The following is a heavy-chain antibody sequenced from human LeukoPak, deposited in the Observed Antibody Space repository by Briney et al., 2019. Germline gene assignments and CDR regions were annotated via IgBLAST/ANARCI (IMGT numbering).Heavy chain of an antibody. J-gene: IGHJ4*02. CDR2: LYSGGTT. D-gene: IGHD6-13*01. CDR3: ARDSNYDY. V-gene: IGHV3-66*02. CDR1: GFTFNNYA. Sequence: GGSLRLACGASGFTFNNYAMSWVRQAPGKGLEWVSVLYSGGTTYYADSVKGRFTISRDNSKNTLYLQMNSLRAEDTAVYYCARDSNYDYWGQGTLVTVSS.